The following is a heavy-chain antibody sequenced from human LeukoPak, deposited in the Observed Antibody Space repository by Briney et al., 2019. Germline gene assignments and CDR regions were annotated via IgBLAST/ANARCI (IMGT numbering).Heavy chain of an antibody. V-gene: IGHV1-18*01. D-gene: IGHD1-1*01. CDR1: GYTFTNFG. Sequence: ASVKVSCKASGYTFTNFGVAWVRQAPGQGLEWMAWISAYNGNPNYAQKFQGRVTMTTDTSTSTAYMELRNLTSDETAVYFCARGGGTRVDYFDYWGQGTLVTVSS. CDR3: ARGGGTRVDYFDY. J-gene: IGHJ4*02. CDR2: ISAYNGNP.